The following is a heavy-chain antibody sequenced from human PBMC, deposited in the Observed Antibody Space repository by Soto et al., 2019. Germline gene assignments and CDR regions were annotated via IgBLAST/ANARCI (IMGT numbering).Heavy chain of an antibody. Sequence: SVKVSCKASGGTFSSYAISWVRQAPGQGLEWMGGIIPILGTANYAQKFQGRVTITADESTSTAYMELSSLRSEDTAVYYCARVSDSSGYPMTGPVYYYYYGMDVWGQGTTVTVSS. CDR1: GGTFSSYA. J-gene: IGHJ6*02. CDR3: ARVSDSSGYPMTGPVYYYYYGMDV. CDR2: IIPILGTA. D-gene: IGHD3-22*01. V-gene: IGHV1-69*13.